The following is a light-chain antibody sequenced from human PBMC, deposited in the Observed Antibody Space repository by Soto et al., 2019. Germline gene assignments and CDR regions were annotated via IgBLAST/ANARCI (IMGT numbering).Light chain of an antibody. Sequence: EIVLTQSPATLSLSPGERATLSCGASQSINNNYLAWYQQKPGLATRLLIYTSSTRAAGIPDRFSGSGSGTDVTLTISRLEPEDFAVYYCQQFDNLSTFGGGTKVEIK. CDR2: TSS. CDR1: QSINNNY. V-gene: IGKV3D-20*01. CDR3: QQFDNLST. J-gene: IGKJ4*01.